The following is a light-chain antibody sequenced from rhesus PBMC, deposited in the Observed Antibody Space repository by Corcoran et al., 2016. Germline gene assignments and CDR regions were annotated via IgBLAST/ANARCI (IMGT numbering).Light chain of an antibody. CDR3: KTCDSAPWM. CDR1: QSIGSN. J-gene: IGKJ1*01. CDR2: VAA. Sequence: AIQMTQSPSYLSASVGDTVTITCRASQSIGSNLAWYQQKPGKVTKLLIYVAATLQSEVPSRFSGRGSRTDFTLNLSSLQPRDGATCYCKTCDSAPWMFGQGTKVQIK. V-gene: IGKV1-59*02.